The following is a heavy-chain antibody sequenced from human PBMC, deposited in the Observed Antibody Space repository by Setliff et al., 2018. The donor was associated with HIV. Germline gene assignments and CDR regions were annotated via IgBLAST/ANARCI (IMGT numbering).Heavy chain of an antibody. CDR3: ARHSPSDY. V-gene: IGHV4-59*08. CDR1: GGSISSYC. J-gene: IGHJ4*02. Sequence: KPSETLSLTCTVSGGSISSYCWNWIRQSPGRGLEWTGFIFSSGSTKYNPSLQSRVTMSIDTSKNQFSLKLSSVTAADTAVYYCARHSPSDYWGQGTLVTVSS. CDR2: IFSSGST.